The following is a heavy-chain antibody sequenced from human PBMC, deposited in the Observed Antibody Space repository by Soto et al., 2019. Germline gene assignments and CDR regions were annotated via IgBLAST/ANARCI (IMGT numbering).Heavy chain of an antibody. CDR1: GGSISSYY. D-gene: IGHD5-12*01. CDR2: IYYSGST. Sequence: QVQLQESGPGLVKPSETLSLTCTVSGGSISSYYWSWIRQPPGKGLEWIGYIYYSGSTNYNPSLKSRVTISVDTSKNQFSLKLSSVTAADTAVYYCAREGHIVATIWGGFDYWGQGTLVTVSS. CDR3: AREGHIVATIWGGFDY. V-gene: IGHV4-59*01. J-gene: IGHJ4*02.